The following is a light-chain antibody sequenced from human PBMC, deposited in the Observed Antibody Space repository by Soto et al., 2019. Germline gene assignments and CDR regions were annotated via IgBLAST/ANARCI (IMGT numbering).Light chain of an antibody. Sequence: SSELTKPPSVSVSPGQTASITCSGDKLGDKYACWYQQKPGQSPVLVIYQDSKRPSGIPERFSGSNSGNTATLTISGTQSMDEADYYCQAWDSSTGVFGTGTKVTVL. J-gene: IGLJ1*01. V-gene: IGLV3-1*01. CDR1: KLGDKY. CDR3: QAWDSSTGV. CDR2: QDS.